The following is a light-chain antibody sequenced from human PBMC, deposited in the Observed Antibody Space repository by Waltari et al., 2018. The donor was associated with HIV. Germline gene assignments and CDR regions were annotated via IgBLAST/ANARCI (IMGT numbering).Light chain of an antibody. CDR2: RKN. CDR1: TSNIGSND. CDR3: GAWDDSLRGVV. V-gene: IGLV1-47*01. J-gene: IGLJ2*01. Sequence: SVLTQPPSASGTPGQRVNISCSGSTSNIGSNDVFWYQHLTGAAPKLLIHRKNPRPSGVPDRFSGSTACTSASLAISGLRSEDEADYYCGAWDDSLRGVVFGGGTKVASL.